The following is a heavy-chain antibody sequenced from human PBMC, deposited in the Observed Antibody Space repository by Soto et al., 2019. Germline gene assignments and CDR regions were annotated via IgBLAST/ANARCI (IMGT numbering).Heavy chain of an antibody. D-gene: IGHD6-13*01. J-gene: IGHJ4*02. Sequence: QVQLVESGGGVVQPGRSLRLSCAASGFIFSDYAMHWVRQAPGKGLEWVAVISYGGDNKYYADSVRGRFAISRDNLKNTLYLQMNSLQPEDTAVYHCAKARHSTSWYGLEAAFWGQGTLVTVSS. V-gene: IGHV3-30*09. CDR2: ISYGGDNK. CDR1: GFIFSDYA. CDR3: AKARHSTSWYGLEAAF.